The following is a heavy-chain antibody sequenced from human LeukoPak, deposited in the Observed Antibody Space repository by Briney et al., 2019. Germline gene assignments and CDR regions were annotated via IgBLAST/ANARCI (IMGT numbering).Heavy chain of an antibody. CDR2: ISYSGST. V-gene: IGHV4-59*01. CDR3: ARASPLPDL. J-gene: IGHJ4*02. Sequence: SETLSLTCIVSGGPMSSYYWSWVRQPPGNGLEWIGYISYSGSTKCNPSLKSRVTIPADTSKNQFSLKVRSVTVADTAVYYCARASPLPDLWGQGTLVTVSS. CDR1: GGPMSSYY. D-gene: IGHD1-14*01.